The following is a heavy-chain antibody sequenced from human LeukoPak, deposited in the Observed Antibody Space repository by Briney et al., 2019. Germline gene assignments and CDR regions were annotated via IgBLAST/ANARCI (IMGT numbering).Heavy chain of an antibody. Sequence: GGSLRLSCAASGFTFSSYSMNWVRQAPGKGLEWVSSISSSSSYIYYADSVKGRFTISRDNAKSSLYLQMNSLRAEDTAVYYCARDPYSSGWYGDYWGQGTLVTVSS. J-gene: IGHJ4*02. CDR1: GFTFSSYS. V-gene: IGHV3-21*01. D-gene: IGHD6-19*01. CDR3: ARDPYSSGWYGDY. CDR2: ISSSSSYI.